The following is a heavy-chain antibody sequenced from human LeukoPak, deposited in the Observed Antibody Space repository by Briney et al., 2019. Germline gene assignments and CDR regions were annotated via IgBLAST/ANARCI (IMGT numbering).Heavy chain of an antibody. CDR3: AAGYMVRGVIKQFDY. V-gene: IGHV1-18*01. J-gene: IGHJ4*02. D-gene: IGHD3-10*01. CDR2: ISAYNGNT. Sequence: ASVKVSCKASGYTFTSYGISWVRQAPGQGLEWMGWISAYNGNTNYAQKLQGRVTMTTDTSTSTAYMELRSLRSDDTAVYYCAAGYMVRGVIKQFDYWGQGTLVTVSS. CDR1: GYTFTSYG.